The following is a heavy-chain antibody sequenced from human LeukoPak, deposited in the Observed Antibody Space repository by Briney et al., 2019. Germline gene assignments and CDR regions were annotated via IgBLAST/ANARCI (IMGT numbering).Heavy chain of an antibody. CDR3: ARASTLRTGDAH. CDR2: IYTGGST. CDR1: GFTISSNY. Sequence: PGGSLRLSCVASGFTISSNYMSWVRQAPGKGLEWVSVIYTGGSTSYADSVKGRFTISTDSSKNTLFLQMNSLRGEDTAVYYCARASTLRTGDAHWGQGTLVTVSS. V-gene: IGHV3-66*01. J-gene: IGHJ4*02. D-gene: IGHD7-27*01.